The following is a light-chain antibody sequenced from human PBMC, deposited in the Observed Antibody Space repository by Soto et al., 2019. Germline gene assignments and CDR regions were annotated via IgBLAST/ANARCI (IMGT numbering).Light chain of an antibody. CDR2: GNS. Sequence: QSVLTQPPSVSGAPGQRVTISCTGSSSNIGAGYDGHWYQQLPGTAPKLLIYGNSNRPSGVPDRFSGSKSGTSASLAITGLQAEDEAEYYCQSYDSSLSVVFGGGTKLTVL. J-gene: IGLJ2*01. CDR1: SSNIGAGYD. V-gene: IGLV1-40*01. CDR3: QSYDSSLSVV.